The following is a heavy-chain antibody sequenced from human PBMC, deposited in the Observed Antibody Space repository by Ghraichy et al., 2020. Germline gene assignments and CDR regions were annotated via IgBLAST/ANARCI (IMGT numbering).Heavy chain of an antibody. CDR3: AKLPEVLAGSYYYDSSGSSRDY. J-gene: IGHJ4*02. Sequence: SLRLSCAASGFTFDDYAMHWVRQAPGKGLEWVSGISWNSGSIGYADSVKGRFTISRDNAKNSLYLQMNSLRAEDTALYYCAKLPEVLAGSYYYDSSGSSRDYWGQGTLVTVSS. V-gene: IGHV3-9*01. CDR1: GFTFDDYA. CDR2: ISWNSGSI. D-gene: IGHD3-22*01.